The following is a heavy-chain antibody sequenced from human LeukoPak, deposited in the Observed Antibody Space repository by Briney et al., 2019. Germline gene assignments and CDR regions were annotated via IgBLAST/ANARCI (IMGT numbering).Heavy chain of an antibody. CDR1: GFTFSDYY. CDR3: ARVYTALDY. V-gene: IGHV3-11*01. D-gene: IGHD1-20*01. J-gene: IGHJ4*02. CDR2: ISSGGSRI. Sequence: GGSLRLSCAASGFTFSDYYMSWIRQTPGKGLEWVSYISSGGSRIFYADSVKGRFTISRDDSEKSLYLQMSSLRVEDTAVYYCARVYTALDYWGPGTLVTVSS.